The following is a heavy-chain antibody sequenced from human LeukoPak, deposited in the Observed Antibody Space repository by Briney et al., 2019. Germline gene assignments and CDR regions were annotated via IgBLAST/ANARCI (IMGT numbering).Heavy chain of an antibody. CDR2: IYTSGST. Sequence: SETLSLTCLVSGDSLSSGYYWGWVRQPAGKGLEWIGRIYTSGSTNYNPSLKSRVTISVDTSKNQFSLKLSSVTAAATAVYYXXRXITLRFDPGAFDIWGQGTMVTVSS. J-gene: IGHJ3*02. D-gene: IGHD3-9*01. CDR1: GDSLSSGYY. CDR3: XRXITLRFDPGAFDI. V-gene: IGHV4-61*02.